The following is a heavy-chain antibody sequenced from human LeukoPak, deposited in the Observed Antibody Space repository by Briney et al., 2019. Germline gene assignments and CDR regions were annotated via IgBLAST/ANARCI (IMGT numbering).Heavy chain of an antibody. D-gene: IGHD3-22*01. Sequence: GGSLRLSCAASGFTFSSYAMSWVRQAPGKGVEGVSAISGSGGSTYYADSVKGRFTISRDNSKNTLYLQMNSLRAKDTAVYYCAKFRLPVYYYDSSGYYFDYWGQGTLVTVSS. V-gene: IGHV3-23*01. CDR1: GFTFSSYA. CDR2: ISGSGGST. J-gene: IGHJ4*02. CDR3: AKFRLPVYYYDSSGYYFDY.